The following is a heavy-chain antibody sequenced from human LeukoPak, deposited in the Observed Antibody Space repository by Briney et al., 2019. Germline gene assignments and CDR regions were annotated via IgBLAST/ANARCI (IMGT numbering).Heavy chain of an antibody. CDR3: VRQPQEEWNPRYYFDY. Sequence: SETLSLTCSVSGGSISSSSFYWGWIRQPPGKGLEWIGSIYYSGSTYYNPSLKSRVTISVDTSKNQFSLKLSSVTAADTAVYYCVRQPQEEWNPRYYFDYWGQGTLVTVSS. CDR2: IYYSGST. CDR1: GGSISSSSFY. D-gene: IGHD3-3*01. J-gene: IGHJ4*02. V-gene: IGHV4-39*01.